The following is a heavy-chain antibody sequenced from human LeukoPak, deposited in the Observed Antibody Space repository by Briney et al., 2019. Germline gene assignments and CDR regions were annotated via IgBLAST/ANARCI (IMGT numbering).Heavy chain of an antibody. CDR3: ARDLRGYSSGWYFDY. Sequence: GGSLRLSCAASGFTVSSNYMSWVRQAPGKGLEWVSVIYSGGSTYYADSVKGRFTISRDNSKNTLYLQMNSLRAEDTAVYYCARDLRGYSSGWYFDYWGQGTLVTVPS. CDR1: GFTVSSNY. D-gene: IGHD6-19*01. CDR2: IYSGGST. J-gene: IGHJ4*02. V-gene: IGHV3-66*01.